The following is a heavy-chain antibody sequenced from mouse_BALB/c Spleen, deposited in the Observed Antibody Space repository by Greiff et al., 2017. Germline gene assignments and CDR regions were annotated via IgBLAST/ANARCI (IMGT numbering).Heavy chain of an antibody. CDR1: GYSITSGYY. CDR3: ARPHYGSSYDYAMDY. CDR2: ISYDGSN. D-gene: IGHD1-1*01. V-gene: IGHV3-6*02. J-gene: IGHJ4*01. Sequence: ESGPGLVKPSQSLSLTCSVTGYSITSGYYWNWIRQFPGNKLEWMGYISYDGSNNYNPSLKNRISITRDTSKNQFFLKLNSVTTEDTATYYCARPHYGSSYDYAMDYWGQGTSVTVSS.